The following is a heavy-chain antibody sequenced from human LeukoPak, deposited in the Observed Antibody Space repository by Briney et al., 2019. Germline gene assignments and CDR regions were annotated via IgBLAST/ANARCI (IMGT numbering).Heavy chain of an antibody. CDR3: ASSLTYYYDSSGYYPFDY. V-gene: IGHV1-69*13. J-gene: IGHJ4*02. CDR2: IIPIFGTA. Sequence: GASVKVSCKASGGTFISYAISWVRQAPGQGLEWMGGIIPIFGTANYAQKFQGRVTITADESTSTAYMELSSLRSEDTAVYYCASSLTYYYDSSGYYPFDYWGQGTLVTVSS. D-gene: IGHD3-22*01. CDR1: GGTFISYA.